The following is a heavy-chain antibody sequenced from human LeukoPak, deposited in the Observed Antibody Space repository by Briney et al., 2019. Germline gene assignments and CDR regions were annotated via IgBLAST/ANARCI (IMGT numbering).Heavy chain of an antibody. Sequence: GGSLRLSCAASGFTFSSYWMSWVRQAPGKGLEWVANIKQDGSEKYYVDSVKGRFTISRDNAKNSLYLQMNSLRGEDTAVYYCASSGYSYGSYYFDYWGQGTLVTVSS. V-gene: IGHV3-7*01. CDR3: ASSGYSYGSYYFDY. D-gene: IGHD5-18*01. J-gene: IGHJ4*02. CDR1: GFTFSSYW. CDR2: IKQDGSEK.